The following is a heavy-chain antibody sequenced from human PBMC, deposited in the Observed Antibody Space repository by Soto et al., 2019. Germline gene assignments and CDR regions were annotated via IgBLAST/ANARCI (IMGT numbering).Heavy chain of an antibody. Sequence: SVKVSCKASGGTFSSYTISWVRQAPGQGLEWMGRIIPILGIANYAQKFQGRVTITADKSTGTAYMELSSLRSEDTAVYYCARDQYGGNSGISDYWGQGTLVTVSS. CDR1: GGTFSSYT. D-gene: IGHD2-21*02. V-gene: IGHV1-69*04. CDR2: IIPILGIA. J-gene: IGHJ4*02. CDR3: ARDQYGGNSGISDY.